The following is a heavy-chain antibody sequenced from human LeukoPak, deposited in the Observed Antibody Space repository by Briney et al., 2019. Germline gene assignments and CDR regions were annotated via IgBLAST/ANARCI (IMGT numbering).Heavy chain of an antibody. CDR3: ARDGLSLDAFDI. Sequence: GGSLRLSCAASGFTFSSYNINWVRQAPGKGLEWVSSISGSTSYISYADSVKGRLTISRDNAKNSLYLQMNSLRAEDTAVYYCARDGLSLDAFDIWGQGTMVTVSS. CDR1: GFTFSSYN. CDR2: ISGSTSYI. D-gene: IGHD3/OR15-3a*01. J-gene: IGHJ3*02. V-gene: IGHV3-21*01.